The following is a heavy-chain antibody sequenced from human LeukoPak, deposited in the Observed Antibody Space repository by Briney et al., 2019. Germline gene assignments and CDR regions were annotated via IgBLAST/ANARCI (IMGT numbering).Heavy chain of an antibody. V-gene: IGHV4-34*01. Sequence: SETLSLTGAVYGGSFSGYYWSWIRQPPGNGLEWIGEIYHSGNTNYNPSLKSRVAISLDKSSNQFSLRLTSVTAADTAMYFCAREEMPGKFDYWGQGILVTVSS. D-gene: IGHD1-1*01. J-gene: IGHJ4*02. CDR3: AREEMPGKFDY. CDR1: GGSFSGYY. CDR2: IYHSGNT.